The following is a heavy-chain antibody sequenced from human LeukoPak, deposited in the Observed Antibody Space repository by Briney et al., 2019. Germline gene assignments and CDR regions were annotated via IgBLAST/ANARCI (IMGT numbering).Heavy chain of an antibody. CDR1: GFSFSSYD. J-gene: IGHJ4*02. CDR2: VSISGGYT. CDR3: AKDWLGYSYGFFDY. Sequence: PGGSLRLSCAASGFSFSSYDMSWVRQAPGKGLEWVSAVSISGGYTYYADSVKGRFTISRDNSKNTLYLQMNSLRAEDTAVYYCAKDWLGYSYGFFDYWAREPWSPSPQ. V-gene: IGHV3-23*01. D-gene: IGHD5-18*01.